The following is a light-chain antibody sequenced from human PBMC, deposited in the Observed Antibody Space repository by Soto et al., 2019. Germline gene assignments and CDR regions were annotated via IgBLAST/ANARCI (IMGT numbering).Light chain of an antibody. CDR1: QSISSW. J-gene: IGKJ1*01. Sequence: DIQMTQSPSTLSASVGDRVTITCRASQSISSWLAWYQQKPGKAPKLLIYKASSLESGVTSRFSGSGSGTEFTLTISALQSDDFATYYCQQYNSIPHTFGQGTKVEIK. V-gene: IGKV1-5*03. CDR2: KAS. CDR3: QQYNSIPHT.